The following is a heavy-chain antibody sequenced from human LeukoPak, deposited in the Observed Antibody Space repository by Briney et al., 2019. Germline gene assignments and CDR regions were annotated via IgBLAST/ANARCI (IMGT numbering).Heavy chain of an antibody. CDR2: IYYSGST. J-gene: IGHJ4*02. Sequence: SETLSLTCTVSGGSISSRSYYWGWIRQPPGKGLEWIGSIYYSGSTYYNPSLKSRVTISVDMSKNQSSLKLSSVTAADTAVYYCAKPLGGRYYDDYYFDYWGQGTLVTVSS. D-gene: IGHD3-10*01. CDR1: GGSISSRSYY. V-gene: IGHV4-39*01. CDR3: AKPLGGRYYDDYYFDY.